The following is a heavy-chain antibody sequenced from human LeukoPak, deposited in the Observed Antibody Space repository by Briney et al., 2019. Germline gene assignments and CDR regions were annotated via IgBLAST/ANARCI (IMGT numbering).Heavy chain of an antibody. V-gene: IGHV1-69*04. Sequence: ASVKVSCRASGGTFSSYAISWVRQAPGQGLEWMGRIIPSLGIANYAQKFQGRVTITADKSTSTAYMELSSLRSEDTAVYYCASGYCSSTSCYYYYGMDVWGQGTTVTVSS. D-gene: IGHD2-2*01. J-gene: IGHJ6*02. CDR3: ASGYCSSTSCYYYYGMDV. CDR2: IIPSLGIA. CDR1: GGTFSSYA.